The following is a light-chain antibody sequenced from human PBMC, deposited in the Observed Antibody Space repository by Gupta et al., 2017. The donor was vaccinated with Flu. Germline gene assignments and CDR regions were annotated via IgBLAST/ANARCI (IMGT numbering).Light chain of an antibody. Sequence: DIQMTQSPPSLSASVGDRVTITCRASQSVSNFLNWYQQKPGKAPKLLIYAASTLQGGVPSRFSGSGSGTDFTLTINNLQPGDFATYYCQQCDSTPQTFGRGTTVEIK. J-gene: IGKJ4*02. CDR1: QSVSNF. CDR2: AAS. V-gene: IGKV1-39*01. CDR3: QQCDSTPQT.